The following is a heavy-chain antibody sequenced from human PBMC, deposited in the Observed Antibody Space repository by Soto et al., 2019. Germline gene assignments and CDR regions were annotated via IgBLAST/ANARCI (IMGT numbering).Heavy chain of an antibody. CDR3: ARSYDILTGYSYYYYYGMDV. D-gene: IGHD3-9*01. J-gene: IGHJ6*02. CDR1: GYTFTSYG. CDR2: ISAYNGNT. V-gene: IGHV1-18*01. Sequence: ASVKVSCKASGYTFTSYGISWVRQAPGQGLEWMGWISAYNGNTNYAQKLQGRVTMTTDTSTSTAYMELRSLRSDDTAVYYCARSYDILTGYSYYYYYGMDVWGQGTTVT.